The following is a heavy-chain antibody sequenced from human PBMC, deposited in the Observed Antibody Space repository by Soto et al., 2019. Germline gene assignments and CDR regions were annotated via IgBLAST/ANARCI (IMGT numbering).Heavy chain of an antibody. CDR1: GYTFSGYD. J-gene: IGHJ6*02. D-gene: IGHD3-3*01. Sequence: QVQLVQSGAEVKKPGASVRVSCKASGYTFSGYDINWVRQATGQGLEWMGWVSPDSGSTGYAGIFQGRVTINRDRSTSPAYMDLGRMTSEDSAVYYCARATELRYVEWSVYRGGNYAMDVWGQGTTVTVSS. CDR2: VSPDSGST. V-gene: IGHV1-8*01. CDR3: ARATELRYVEWSVYRGGNYAMDV.